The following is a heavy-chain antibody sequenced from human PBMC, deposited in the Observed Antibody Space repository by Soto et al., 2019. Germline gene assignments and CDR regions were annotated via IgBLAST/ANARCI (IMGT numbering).Heavy chain of an antibody. J-gene: IGHJ4*02. Sequence: SETLSLTCTVSGGSISSGGYYWSWIRQHPGKGLEWIGYIYYSGSTYYNPSLKSRVTISVDTSKNQFSLKLSSVTAADTAVYYCARVRKESVTILGVVIRYYFDYWGQGTLVTVSS. D-gene: IGHD3-3*01. CDR1: GGSISSGGYY. V-gene: IGHV4-31*03. CDR3: ARVRKESVTILGVVIRYYFDY. CDR2: IYYSGST.